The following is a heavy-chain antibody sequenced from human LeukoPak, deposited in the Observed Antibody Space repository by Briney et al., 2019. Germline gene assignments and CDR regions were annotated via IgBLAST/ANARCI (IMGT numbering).Heavy chain of an antibody. D-gene: IGHD6-13*01. J-gene: IGHJ4*02. CDR3: TSHGSGYYFDY. CDR1: GFTFSKYE. Sequence: GGSLRLSCAASGFTFSKYELNWVRQAPGKGLEWVSYISSSGDTKYYADSVKGRFTISRDNAKNSLYLQMDSLGAEDTATYYSTSHGSGYYFDYSGQGTLVTVSS. CDR2: ISSSGDTK. V-gene: IGHV3-48*03.